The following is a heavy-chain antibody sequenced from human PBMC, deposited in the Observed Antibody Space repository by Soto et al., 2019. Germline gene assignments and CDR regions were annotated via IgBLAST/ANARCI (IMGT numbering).Heavy chain of an antibody. CDR2: IYHSGST. D-gene: IGHD5-12*01. Sequence: SETLSLTCTVSGGSISSYYWSWIRQPPGKGLEWIGEIYHSGSTNYNPSLKSRVTISVDKSKNQFSLKLSSVTPADTAVYYCGTSPKWPSRPYWGQGTLVTVSS. CDR3: GTSPKWPSRPY. V-gene: IGHV4-59*12. J-gene: IGHJ4*02. CDR1: GGSISSYY.